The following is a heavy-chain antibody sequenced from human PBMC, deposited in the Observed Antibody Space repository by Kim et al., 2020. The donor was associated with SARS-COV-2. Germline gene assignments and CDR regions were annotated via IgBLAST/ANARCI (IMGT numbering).Heavy chain of an antibody. Sequence: GGSLRLSCAASGFTFNGYGMHWVRQAPGKGLEWVAVIIHDGSEKFYTDSVKGRFTISRDNSKNTLSLQMNSLRAEDTAVYYCGKGEHWLGPCHSWGGGTFVTVSS. CDR3: GKGEHWLGPCHS. CDR2: IIHDGSEK. J-gene: IGHJ4*02. D-gene: IGHD6-19*01. V-gene: IGHV3-30*18. CDR1: GFTFNGYG.